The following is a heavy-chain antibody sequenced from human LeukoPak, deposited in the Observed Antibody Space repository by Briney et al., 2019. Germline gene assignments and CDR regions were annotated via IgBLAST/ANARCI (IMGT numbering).Heavy chain of an antibody. Sequence: LVKVSCKASGGTFSSYAISWVRQAPGQGLEWMGGIIPIFGTANYAQKFQGRVTITADESTSTAYMGLSSLRSEDTAVYYCARVDTAMVLPPDYWGQGTLVTVSS. CDR2: IIPIFGTA. D-gene: IGHD5-18*01. V-gene: IGHV1-69*13. CDR1: GGTFSSYA. J-gene: IGHJ4*02. CDR3: ARVDTAMVLPPDY.